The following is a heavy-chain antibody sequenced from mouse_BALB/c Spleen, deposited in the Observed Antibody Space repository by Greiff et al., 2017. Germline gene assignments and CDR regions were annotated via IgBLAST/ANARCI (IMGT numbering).Heavy chain of an antibody. V-gene: IGHV2-9*02. CDR1: GFSLTSYG. CDR3: ARGSYGNYVIDY. CDR2: IWAGGST. D-gene: IGHD2-1*01. Sequence: VQVVESGPGLVAPSQSLSITCTVSGFSLTSYGVHWVRQPPGKGLEWLGVIWAGGSTNYNSALMSRLSISKDNSKSQVFLKMNSLQTDDTAMYYCARGSYGNYVIDYWGQGTTLTVSS. J-gene: IGHJ2*01.